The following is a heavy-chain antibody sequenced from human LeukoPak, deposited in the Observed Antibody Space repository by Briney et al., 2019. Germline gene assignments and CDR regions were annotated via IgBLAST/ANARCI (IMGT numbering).Heavy chain of an antibody. D-gene: IGHD5-18*01. V-gene: IGHV4-59*08. CDR1: GGSIGSYY. CDR3: AAAGYSYAGGPDY. J-gene: IGHJ4*02. Sequence: SETLSLTCTVSGGSIGSYYWSWIRQPPGKGLEWIGYIYYSGSTNYNPSLKSRVTISVDTSKNQFSLKLSSVTAADTAVYYCAAAGYSYAGGPDYWGQGTLVTVSS. CDR2: IYYSGST.